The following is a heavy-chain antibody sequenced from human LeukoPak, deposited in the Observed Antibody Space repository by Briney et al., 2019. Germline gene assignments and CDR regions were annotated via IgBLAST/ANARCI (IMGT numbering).Heavy chain of an antibody. CDR2: FDPEDGET. CDR3: ATALSSGSYFDYFDY. CDR1: GYTLTELS. D-gene: IGHD1-26*01. Sequence: ASVKVSCKVPGYTLTELSMHWVRQAPRKGLEWMGGFDPEDGETIYAQKFQGRVTMTEDTSTDTAYMELSSLRSEDTAVYYCATALSSGSYFDYFDYWGQGTLVTVSS. V-gene: IGHV1-24*01. J-gene: IGHJ4*02.